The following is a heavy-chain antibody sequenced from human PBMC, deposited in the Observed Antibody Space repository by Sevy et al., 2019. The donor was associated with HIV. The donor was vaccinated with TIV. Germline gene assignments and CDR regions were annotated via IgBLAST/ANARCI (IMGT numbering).Heavy chain of an antibody. V-gene: IGHV3-48*01. CDR1: GFTFSSYS. CDR3: AREVRAGGAFDI. CDR2: ISSSSNTI. D-gene: IGHD3-10*01. Sequence: GGSLRLSCAASGFTFSSYSMNWVRQAPGKGLEWVSYISSSSNTIYYEDSVKGRFTISRDNAKNSLYLQMNSLRAEDTAVYYCAREVRAGGAFDIWGQGTMVTVSS. J-gene: IGHJ3*02.